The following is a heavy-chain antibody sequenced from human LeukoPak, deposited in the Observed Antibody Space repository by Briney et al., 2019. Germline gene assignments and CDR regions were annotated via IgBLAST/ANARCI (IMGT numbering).Heavy chain of an antibody. CDR1: GFTVSSNY. Sequence: GGSLRLSCAASGFTVSSNYMSWVRQAPGTGLEWVSVIYSGGSTYYADSVKGRFTISRDNSKNTLYLQMNSLRAEDTAVYYCARVVHDYGDLHFDYWGQGTLVTVSS. CDR3: ARVVHDYGDLHFDY. CDR2: IYSGGST. J-gene: IGHJ4*02. D-gene: IGHD4-17*01. V-gene: IGHV3-66*01.